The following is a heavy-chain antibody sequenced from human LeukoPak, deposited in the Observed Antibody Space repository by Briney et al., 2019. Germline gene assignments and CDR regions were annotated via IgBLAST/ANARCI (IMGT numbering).Heavy chain of an antibody. Sequence: ASVKVSCKASGYTFTGYYMHWVRQAPGQGLEWMGWINPNSGGTNYAQKFQGRVTMTRDTSISTAYMELSRLRSDDTAVYYCAREGGGWGKSYYYDSSSGGTSSDAFDIWGQGTMVTVSS. CDR1: GYTFTGYY. CDR2: INPNSGGT. CDR3: AREGGGWGKSYYYDSSSGGTSSDAFDI. D-gene: IGHD3-22*01. J-gene: IGHJ3*02. V-gene: IGHV1-2*02.